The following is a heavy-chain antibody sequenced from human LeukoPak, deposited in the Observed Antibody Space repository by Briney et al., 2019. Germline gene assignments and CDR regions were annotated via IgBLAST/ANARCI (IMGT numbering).Heavy chain of an antibody. V-gene: IGHV4-30-4*01. CDR3: ASGSPSGYYDFWSGYYRYYYYGMDV. D-gene: IGHD3-3*01. Sequence: SQTLSLTCTVSGGPISSGDYYWSWIRQPPGKGLEWIGYIYYSGSTYYNPSLKSRVTISVDTSKNQFSLKLSSVTAADTAVYYCASGSPSGYYDFWSGYYRYYYYGMDVWGQGTTVTVSS. CDR1: GGPISSGDYY. J-gene: IGHJ6*02. CDR2: IYYSGST.